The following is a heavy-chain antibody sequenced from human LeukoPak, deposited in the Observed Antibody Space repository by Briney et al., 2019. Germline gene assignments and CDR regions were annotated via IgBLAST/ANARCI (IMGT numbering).Heavy chain of an antibody. J-gene: IGHJ6*03. V-gene: IGHV5-51*01. CDR3: ARGFYGGYYYYYYMDV. CDR2: IYPGDSDT. Sequence: GESLKISCKASGYTFSTYWIGWVRQMPGKGLEWMGIIYPGDSDTRYSPSSQGQVTITADKYISTAYLQWSSLKASDTAMYYCARGFYGGYYYYYYMDVWGKGTTVTVSS. CDR1: GYTFSTYW. D-gene: IGHD4/OR15-4a*01.